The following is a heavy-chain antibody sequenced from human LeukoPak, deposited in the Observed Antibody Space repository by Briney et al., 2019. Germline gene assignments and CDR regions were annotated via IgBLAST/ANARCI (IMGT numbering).Heavy chain of an antibody. Sequence: PSETLSLTCTVSGGSISSGSYYWSWIRQPAGKGLEWIGRIYTSGSTNYNPSLKSRVTISVDMSKNQFSLKLSSVTAADTAVYYCARGPPPGLYCSSTSCHYYYMDVWGKGTTVTVSS. CDR3: ARGPPPGLYCSSTSCHYYYMDV. D-gene: IGHD2-2*01. J-gene: IGHJ6*03. V-gene: IGHV4-61*02. CDR2: IYTSGST. CDR1: GGSISSGSYY.